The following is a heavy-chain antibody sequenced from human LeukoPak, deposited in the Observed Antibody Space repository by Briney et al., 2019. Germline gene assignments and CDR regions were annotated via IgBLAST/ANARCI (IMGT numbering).Heavy chain of an antibody. CDR2: IYYSGST. Sequence: PSETLSLTCTVSGGSISSSSYYWGWIRQPPGKGLEWLGYIYYSGSTNYNPSLKSRVTISADTSKNQFSLKLTSVTAADTAVYYCARLYYDSSALDQWGQGTLVTVSS. CDR3: ARLYYDSSALDQ. CDR1: GGSISSSSYY. J-gene: IGHJ4*02. D-gene: IGHD3-22*01. V-gene: IGHV4-61*05.